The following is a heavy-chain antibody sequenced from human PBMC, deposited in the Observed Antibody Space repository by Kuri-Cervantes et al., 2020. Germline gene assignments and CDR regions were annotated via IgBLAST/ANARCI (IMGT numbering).Heavy chain of an antibody. V-gene: IGHV3-23*01. CDR2: IRASGSNT. CDR1: GFTFSSFD. Sequence: GESLKISCAASGFTFSSFDMSWVRQAPGKGLEWVSGIRASGSNTYYAAFVKGRFTISRDNSKNTLYLQMNSLRAEDTAVYYCVREDSRWGQGTMVTVSS. J-gene: IGHJ3*01. CDR3: VREDSR. D-gene: IGHD2-15*01.